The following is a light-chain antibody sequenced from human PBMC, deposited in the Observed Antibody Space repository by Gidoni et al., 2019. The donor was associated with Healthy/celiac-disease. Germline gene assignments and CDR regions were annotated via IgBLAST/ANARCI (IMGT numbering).Light chain of an antibody. CDR3: QQYNSYSHT. J-gene: IGKJ2*01. CDR2: DAP. V-gene: IGKV1-5*01. Sequence: DIQMTQSPSTLSASVGDRVTIPCRASQSISSWLAWYQQKPGKAPKLLIYDAPSLESGVPSRFSGSGSGTEFTLTISSLQPDDFATYYCQQYNSYSHTFGQGTKLEIK. CDR1: QSISSW.